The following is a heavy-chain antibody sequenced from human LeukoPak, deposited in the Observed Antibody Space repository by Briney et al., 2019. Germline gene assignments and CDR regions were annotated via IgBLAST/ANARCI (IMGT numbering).Heavy chain of an antibody. V-gene: IGHV4-39*01. D-gene: IGHD3-10*01. CDR1: GGSISSSSYY. CDR2: IYYSGST. J-gene: IGHJ4*02. CDR3: AAITMVRGASI. Sequence: SETLSLTCTVSGGSISSSSYYWGWIRQPPGKGLEWIGSIYYSGSTYYNPSLKSRVTISVDTSKNQFPLKLSSVTAADTAVYYCAAITMVRGASIWGQGTLVTVSS.